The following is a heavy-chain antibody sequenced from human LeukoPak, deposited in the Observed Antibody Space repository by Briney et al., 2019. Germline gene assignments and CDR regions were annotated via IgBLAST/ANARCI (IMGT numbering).Heavy chain of an antibody. Sequence: GGSLRLSCAASGFTFSSYVMSWVRQAPGKGLEWVSAISGSGGSTYYADSVKGRFTISRDNAKNSLYLQMNSLRAEDTAVYYCARGAYGDYGFDYWGQGTLVTVSS. CDR3: ARGAYGDYGFDY. CDR2: ISGSGGST. V-gene: IGHV3-23*01. J-gene: IGHJ4*02. CDR1: GFTFSSYV. D-gene: IGHD4-17*01.